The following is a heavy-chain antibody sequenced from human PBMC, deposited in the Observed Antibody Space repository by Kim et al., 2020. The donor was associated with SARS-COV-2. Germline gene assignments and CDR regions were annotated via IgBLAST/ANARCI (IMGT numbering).Heavy chain of an antibody. Sequence: GGSLRLSCAASGFTFSSYGMHWVRQAPGKGLEWVAVISYDGSNKYYADSVKGRFTISRDNSKNTLYLQMHSLRAEDTAVYYFAKDPKKDTILGPYGMDVWGQGTTVTVSS. CDR2: ISYDGSNK. V-gene: IGHV3-30*18. CDR1: GFTFSSYG. J-gene: IGHJ6*02. CDR3: AKDPKKDTILGPYGMDV. D-gene: IGHD3-9*01.